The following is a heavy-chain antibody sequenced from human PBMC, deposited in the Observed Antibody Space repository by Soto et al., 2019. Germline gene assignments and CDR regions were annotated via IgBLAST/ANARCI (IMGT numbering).Heavy chain of an antibody. Sequence: QVQLVQSGAEVKKPGASVKVSCKASGYTFTSYGISWVRQAPGQVLEWMGWISAYNGNTNYAQKLQGRVTMTTDTSTSTAYMELRSLRSDDAAVYYCARAFEAAAAPGWFDPWGQGTLVTVSS. J-gene: IGHJ5*02. CDR3: ARAFEAAAAPGWFDP. CDR2: ISAYNGNT. CDR1: GYTFTSYG. D-gene: IGHD6-13*01. V-gene: IGHV1-18*01.